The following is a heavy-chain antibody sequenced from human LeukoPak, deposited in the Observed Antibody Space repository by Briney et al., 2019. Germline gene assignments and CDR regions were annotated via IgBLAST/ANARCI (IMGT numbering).Heavy chain of an antibody. V-gene: IGHV3-43*01. CDR1: GFTFDGYV. Sequence: GGSLRMCWAPAGFTFDGYVMHWVQQAPCDGLDWLSLVGWDGVATHYADSVKGRFTISRDNTKNSLYLQMNSLRTEDTAVYYCAKGSTYNILTDNLDYWGQGTLVTVSS. J-gene: IGHJ4*02. CDR2: VGWDGVAT. D-gene: IGHD3-9*01. CDR3: AKGSTYNILTDNLDY.